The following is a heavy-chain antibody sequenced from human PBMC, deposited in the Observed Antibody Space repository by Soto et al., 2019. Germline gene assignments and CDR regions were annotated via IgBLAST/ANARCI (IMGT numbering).Heavy chain of an antibody. CDR3: AKDSEYRRSTLRNYFGY. V-gene: IGHV3-30*18. D-gene: IGHD6-6*01. CDR2: IPYDGSNQ. CDR1: GFSLSDYG. Sequence: QVQLVESGGGVVQPGRSLSLSCVVSGFSLSDYGMHWVRQAPGKGLEWVAGIPYDGSNQYYADSVKGRFTISRDNSKNTLYMQMNSLRAEDTAVYYCAKDSEYRRSTLRNYFGYGGQGTLVTVSS. J-gene: IGHJ4*02.